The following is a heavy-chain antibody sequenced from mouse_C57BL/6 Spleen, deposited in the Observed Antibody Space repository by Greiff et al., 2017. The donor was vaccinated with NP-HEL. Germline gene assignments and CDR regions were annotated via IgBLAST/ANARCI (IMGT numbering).Heavy chain of an antibody. V-gene: IGHV5-4*01. J-gene: IGHJ2*01. D-gene: IGHD4-1*01. CDR3: ARTGTDY. CDR2: ISDGGSYT. Sequence: EVHLVESGGGLVKPGGSLKLSCAASGFTFSSYAMSWVRQTPEKRLEWVATISDGGSYTYYPDNVKGRFTISRDNAKNNLYLQMSHLKSEDTAMYYCARTGTDYWGQGTTLTVSS. CDR1: GFTFSSYA.